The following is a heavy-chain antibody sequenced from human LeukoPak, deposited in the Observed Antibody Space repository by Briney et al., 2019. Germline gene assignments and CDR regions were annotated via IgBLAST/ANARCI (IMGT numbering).Heavy chain of an antibody. CDR3: AKEGRSLQTY. J-gene: IGHJ4*02. D-gene: IGHD5-24*01. Sequence: ESGGSLRLSCAASGFTFSSYGMHWVRQAPGKGLEWVAVISYDGSNKYYADSVKGRFTISRDNSKNTLYLQMNSLRAEDTAVYYCAKEGRSLQTYWGQGTLVTVSS. V-gene: IGHV3-30*18. CDR1: GFTFSSYG. CDR2: ISYDGSNK.